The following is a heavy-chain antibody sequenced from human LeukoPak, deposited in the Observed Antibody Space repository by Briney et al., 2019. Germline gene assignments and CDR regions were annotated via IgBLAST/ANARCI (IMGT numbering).Heavy chain of an antibody. D-gene: IGHD1-26*01. CDR3: ARGLKRGAPLDY. J-gene: IGHJ4*02. CDR1: GGSLSGYY. V-gene: IGHV4-34*01. CDR2: INHSGST. Sequence: SETRSLTCAVYGGSLSGYYWSWIRQPPGKGLEWIGEINHSGSTNYNPSLKSRVTISVHTSKNQCSLTLSSVTAADTAIYYCARGLKRGAPLDYWGQGTLVTASS.